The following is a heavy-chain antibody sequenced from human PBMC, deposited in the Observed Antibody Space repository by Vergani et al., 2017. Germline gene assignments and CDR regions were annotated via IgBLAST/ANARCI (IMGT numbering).Heavy chain of an antibody. D-gene: IGHD3-22*01. CDR2: ISWNSGSI. Sequence: EVQLLESGGGLVQPGRSLRLSCAASGFTFDDYAMHWVRQAPGKGLEWVSGISWNSGSIGYADSVKGRFTISRDNAKNSLYLQMNSLRAEDTALYYCAKGTGYYYDSSGEYAFDIWGQGTMVTVSS. CDR3: AKGTGYYYDSSGEYAFDI. J-gene: IGHJ3*02. CDR1: GFTFDDYA. V-gene: IGHV3-9*01.